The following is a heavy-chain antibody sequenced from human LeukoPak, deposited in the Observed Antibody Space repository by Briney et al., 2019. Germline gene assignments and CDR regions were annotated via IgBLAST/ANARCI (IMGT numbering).Heavy chain of an antibody. CDR1: GGSISSYY. CDR2: IYYSGST. CDR3: ASQRDVLRYFDWSHYFDY. D-gene: IGHD3-9*01. V-gene: IGHV4-39*07. Sequence: SETLSLTCTVSGGSISSYYWGWIRQPPGKGLEWIGSIYYSGSTYYNPSLKSRVTISVDTSKNQFSLKLSSVTAADTAVYYCASQRDVLRYFDWSHYFDYWGQGTLVTVSS. J-gene: IGHJ4*02.